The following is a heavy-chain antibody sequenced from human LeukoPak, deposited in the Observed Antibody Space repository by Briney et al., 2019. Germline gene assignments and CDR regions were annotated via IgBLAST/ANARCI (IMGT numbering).Heavy chain of an antibody. CDR1: GGSISSGGYY. CDR3: ARDFVVVAATPGYYYGMDV. Sequence: SQTLSLTCTASGGSISSGGYYWSWIRQHPGKGLEWIGYIYYSGSTYYNPSLKSRVTISVDTSKNQFSLKLSSVTAADTAVYYCARDFVVVAATPGYYYGMDVWGQGTTVTVSS. CDR2: IYYSGST. J-gene: IGHJ6*02. D-gene: IGHD2-15*01. V-gene: IGHV4-31*03.